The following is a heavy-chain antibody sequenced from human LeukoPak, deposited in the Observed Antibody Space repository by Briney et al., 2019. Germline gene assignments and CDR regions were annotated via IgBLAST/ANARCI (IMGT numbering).Heavy chain of an antibody. CDR1: GGSINNYY. J-gene: IGHJ4*02. V-gene: IGHV4-59*01. Sequence: SETLSLTCTVSGGSINNYYWIWIRQPPGRGLEWIGYIHYSGSTNYKLSLKSRVTISVDTSKNQFSLKLSSVTAADTAVYYCAREAGPREVFDYWGQGTLVTVSS. CDR2: IHYSGST. CDR3: AREAGPREVFDY.